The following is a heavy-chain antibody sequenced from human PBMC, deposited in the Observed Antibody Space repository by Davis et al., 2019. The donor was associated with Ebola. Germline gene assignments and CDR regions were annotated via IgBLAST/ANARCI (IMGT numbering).Heavy chain of an antibody. D-gene: IGHD6-13*01. CDR2: INHSGST. CDR1: GGSFSGYY. CDR3: ARRQQLIAGYYYYYMDV. Sequence: MPSETLSLTCAVYGGSFSGYYWSWIRQPPGKGLEWIGEINHSGSTKYNPSLKSRVIISVDTSKNQFSLKVSSVTAADTAVYYCARRQQLIAGYYYYYMDVWGKGTTVTVSS. J-gene: IGHJ6*03. V-gene: IGHV4-34*01.